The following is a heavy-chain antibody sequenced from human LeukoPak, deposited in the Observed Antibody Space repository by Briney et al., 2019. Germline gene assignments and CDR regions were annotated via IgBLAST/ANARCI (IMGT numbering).Heavy chain of an antibody. CDR2: INWNGGST. D-gene: IGHD6-19*01. Sequence: PGGSLRLSCAASGFTFDDYGMSWVRQAPGKGLEWVSGINWNGGSTGYADSVKGRFTISRDNAKNSLYLQMNSLRAEDTALYYCARVPLDDQGGWYYFDYWGQGTLVSVSS. CDR1: GFTFDDYG. J-gene: IGHJ4*02. CDR3: ARVPLDDQGGWYYFDY. V-gene: IGHV3-20*04.